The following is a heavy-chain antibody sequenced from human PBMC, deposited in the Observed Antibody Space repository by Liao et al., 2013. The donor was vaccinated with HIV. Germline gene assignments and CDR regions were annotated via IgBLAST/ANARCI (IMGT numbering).Heavy chain of an antibody. CDR1: GGSISSYY. Sequence: QVQLQESGPGLVKPSETLSLTCTVSGGSISSYYWSWIRQPPGKGLEWIGYIYHSGSTNYNPSLRGRVTISIDTSKNQFSLSLSSVTAADTAVYYCATAGDTSGYYWAALDSWGQGTLVTVSS. D-gene: IGHD3-22*01. J-gene: IGHJ4*02. CDR2: IYHSGST. CDR3: ATAGDTSGYYWAALDS. V-gene: IGHV4-59*01.